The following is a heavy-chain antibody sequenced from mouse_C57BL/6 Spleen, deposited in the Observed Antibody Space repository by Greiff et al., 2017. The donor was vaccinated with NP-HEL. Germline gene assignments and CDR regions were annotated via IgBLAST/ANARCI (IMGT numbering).Heavy chain of an antibody. CDR3: ARWVISAMDY. V-gene: IGHV1-69*01. Sequence: QVQLQQPGAELVMPGASVKLSCKASGYTFTSYWMHWVKQRPGQGLEWIGEIDPSDSYTNYNQKFKGKSTLTVDKSSSTAYMQLSSLTSEDSAVYYCARWVISAMDYWGQGTSVTVSS. D-gene: IGHD1-1*01. J-gene: IGHJ4*01. CDR1: GYTFTSYW. CDR2: IDPSDSYT.